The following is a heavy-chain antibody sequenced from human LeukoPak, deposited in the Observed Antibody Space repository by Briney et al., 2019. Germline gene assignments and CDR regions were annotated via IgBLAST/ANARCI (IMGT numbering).Heavy chain of an antibody. D-gene: IGHD6-13*01. CDR3: ARTVAAAGNDAFDI. J-gene: IGHJ3*02. Sequence: GESLKISCKGSGYRFTTYWIGWVRQMPGKGLEWMGIIYPGDSDTRYSPSFQGQVTISADKSISTAYLQWSSLKASDTAMYYCARTVAAAGNDAFDIWGQGTMVTVSS. CDR1: GYRFTTYW. V-gene: IGHV5-51*01. CDR2: IYPGDSDT.